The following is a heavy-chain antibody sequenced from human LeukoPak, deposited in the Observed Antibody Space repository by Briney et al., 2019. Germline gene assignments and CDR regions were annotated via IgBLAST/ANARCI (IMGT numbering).Heavy chain of an antibody. D-gene: IGHD2/OR15-2a*01. J-gene: IGHJ4*02. CDR1: GFSVNTRGVA. Sequence: SGPTLVNPTQTLILTCSLSGFSVNTRGVAVGWIRQPPGKALQWLALVYWDDDTRYNPSLRPRLTITKDTSNNQVVFTMTDMDPVDTATYFCSRTDTGYFYGFDYWGQGARGTLSS. V-gene: IGHV2-5*02. CDR2: VYWDDDT. CDR3: SRTDTGYFYGFDY.